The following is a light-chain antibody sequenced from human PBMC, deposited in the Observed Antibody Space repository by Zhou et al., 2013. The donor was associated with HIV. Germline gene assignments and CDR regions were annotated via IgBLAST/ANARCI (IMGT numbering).Light chain of an antibody. J-gene: IGKJ1*01. V-gene: IGKV1-17*01. Sequence: QMSQSPSSLRASVGDRVTITCRASQGIGNDVNWYQHKSGEAPRRLIYAASNLQTGVPSRFSGSGHGTDFSLTISGLESEDFATYFCLHNGRRTPKTFGQGTKV. CDR2: AAS. CDR1: QGIGND. CDR3: LHNGRRTPKT.